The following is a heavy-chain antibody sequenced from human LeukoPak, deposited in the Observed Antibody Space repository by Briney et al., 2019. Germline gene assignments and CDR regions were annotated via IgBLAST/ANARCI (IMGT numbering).Heavy chain of an antibody. J-gene: IGHJ4*02. CDR1: GFTFSSYS. V-gene: IGHV3-21*01. CDR2: ISSSSSYI. CDR3: ARVEIVVPAASGFDY. Sequence: GGSLRLSCAASGFTFSSYSMNWVRQAPGKGLEWVSSISSSSSYIYYADSVKGRFTISRGNAKNSLYLQMNSLRAEDTAVYYCARVEIVVPAASGFDYWGQGTLVTVSS. D-gene: IGHD2-2*01.